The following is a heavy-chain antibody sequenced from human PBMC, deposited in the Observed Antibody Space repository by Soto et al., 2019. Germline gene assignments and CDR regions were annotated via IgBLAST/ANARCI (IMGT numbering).Heavy chain of an antibody. D-gene: IGHD2-2*02. Sequence: SQTLSLTCAISGDSVSSNSAAWNWIRQSPSRGLEWLGRTYYRSKWYNDYAVSVKSRITINPDTSKNQFSLQLNSVTPEETAVYYCARDLRGGYCSSTSCYMGYYYGMDVWGQATTVIVSS. V-gene: IGHV6-1*01. CDR3: ARDLRGGYCSSTSCYMGYYYGMDV. CDR1: GDSVSSNSAA. CDR2: TYYRSKWYN. J-gene: IGHJ6*02.